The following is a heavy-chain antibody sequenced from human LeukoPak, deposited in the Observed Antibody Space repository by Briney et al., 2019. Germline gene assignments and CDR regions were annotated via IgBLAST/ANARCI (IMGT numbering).Heavy chain of an antibody. CDR2: IYYSGST. V-gene: IGHV4-39*01. CDR1: GGSISSSSYY. Sequence: SETLSLTCTVSGGSISSSSYYWGWIRQPPGKGLEWIGSIYYSGSTYYNPSLKSRVTISVDTSKNQFSLKLSSVTAADTAVYYCARHVEVAVAGPIDYWGQGTLVTVSS. J-gene: IGHJ4*02. CDR3: ARHVEVAVAGPIDY. D-gene: IGHD6-19*01.